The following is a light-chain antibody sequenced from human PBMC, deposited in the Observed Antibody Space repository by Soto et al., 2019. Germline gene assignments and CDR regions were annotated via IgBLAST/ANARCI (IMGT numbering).Light chain of an antibody. J-gene: IGKJ5*01. CDR2: DTS. CDR1: QSISNK. Sequence: EIVMTHAPATLSVSAGERATLSCRASQSISNKLAWYQQKPGQAPRLLIYDTSIRATGIPARFSGSGSGTEFTLTISTLQSEDFAVYYCQQYNHWPPITFGQGTRLEIK. V-gene: IGKV3-15*01. CDR3: QQYNHWPPIT.